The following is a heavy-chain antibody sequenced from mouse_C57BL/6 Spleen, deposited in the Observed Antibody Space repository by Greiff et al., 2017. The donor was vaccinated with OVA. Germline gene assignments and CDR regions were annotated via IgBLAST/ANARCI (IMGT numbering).Heavy chain of an antibody. CDR3: ARVGTYYYGSSSYFDV. Sequence: EVKLMESGPGLVKPSQSLSLTCSVTGYSITSGYYWNWIRQFPGNKLEWMGYISYDGSNNYNPSLKNRISITRDTSKNQFFLKLNSVTTEDTATYYCARVGTYYYGSSSYFDVWGTGTTVTVSS. CDR2: ISYDGSN. V-gene: IGHV3-6*01. D-gene: IGHD1-1*01. J-gene: IGHJ1*03. CDR1: GYSITSGYY.